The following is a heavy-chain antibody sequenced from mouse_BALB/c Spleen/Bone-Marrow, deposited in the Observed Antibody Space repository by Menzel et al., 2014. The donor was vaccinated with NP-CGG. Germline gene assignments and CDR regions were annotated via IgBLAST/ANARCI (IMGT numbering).Heavy chain of an antibody. V-gene: IGHV5-4*02. CDR1: GFTFXDYY. D-gene: IGHD1-1*01. Sequence: EVQGVESGGGLVKPGGSLKLSCAASGFTFXDYYMYWVRQTPEKRLEWVATISDGGSYTYYPDSVKGRFTISRDDAKNNLYLQMSSLKSEDTAMYYCANYYGSTWFAYWGQGTLVTVSA. CDR3: ANYYGSTWFAY. J-gene: IGHJ3*01. CDR2: ISDGGSYT.